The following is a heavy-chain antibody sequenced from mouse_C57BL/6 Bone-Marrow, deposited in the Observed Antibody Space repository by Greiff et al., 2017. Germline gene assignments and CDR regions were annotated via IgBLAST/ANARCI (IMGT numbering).Heavy chain of an antibody. V-gene: IGHV1-52*01. CDR2: IDPSDSDT. D-gene: IGHD2-4*01. J-gene: IGHJ2*01. Sequence: QVQLQQPGAGLVRPGSSVKLSCKASGYTFTSYWMHWVRQRPIQGLEWIGNIDPSDSDTHYNQKFKDKATLTVDKSSSTGYMQLSSLRSEEEAVDYCARMGLGHVDYWGQGTTLTVSS. CDR1: GYTFTSYW. CDR3: ARMGLGHVDY.